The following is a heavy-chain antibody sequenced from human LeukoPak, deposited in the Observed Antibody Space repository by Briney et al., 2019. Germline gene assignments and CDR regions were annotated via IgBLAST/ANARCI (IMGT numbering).Heavy chain of an antibody. CDR1: GFTFDSCA. V-gene: IGHV3-23*01. J-gene: IGHJ4*02. Sequence: PGGSLRLSCAASGFTFDSCAMNWVRQTPGEGLEWVSAISGRGEKTYYADSVKGRFTISRDNSKNTLYLQMNSLRAEDTAVYYCAKWSVVVPAAHLYYFDYWGQGTLVTVSS. CDR3: AKWSVVVPAAHLYYFDY. CDR2: ISGRGEKT. D-gene: IGHD2-2*01.